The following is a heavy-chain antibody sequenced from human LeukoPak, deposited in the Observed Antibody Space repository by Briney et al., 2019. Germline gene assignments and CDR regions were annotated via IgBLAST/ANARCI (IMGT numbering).Heavy chain of an antibody. D-gene: IGHD1-26*01. CDR1: GFIFSSYW. Sequence: GGSLRLSCAASGFIFSSYWMSWVRQAPGKGLEWVANIKQDGSEKYYVDSVKGRFTISRDNAKNSLYLQMNSLRAEDTAVYYCARGRYSGSYTIETDFDYWGQGTLVTVSS. CDR2: IKQDGSEK. J-gene: IGHJ4*02. CDR3: ARGRYSGSYTIETDFDY. V-gene: IGHV3-7*01.